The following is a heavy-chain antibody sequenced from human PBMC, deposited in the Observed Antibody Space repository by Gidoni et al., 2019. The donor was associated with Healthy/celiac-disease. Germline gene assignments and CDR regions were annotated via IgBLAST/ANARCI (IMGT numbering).Heavy chain of an antibody. Sequence: QLQLQESGPGLVKPSETLSLTCTVSGGSISSSSYYWGWIRQPPGKGLEWIGSIYYSGSTYYNPSLKSRVTISVDTSKNQFSLKLSSVTAADTAVYYCARHTLSHIVVVTAIQGGFDYWGQGTLVTVSS. J-gene: IGHJ4*02. CDR2: IYYSGST. CDR3: ARHTLSHIVVVTAIQGGFDY. D-gene: IGHD2-21*02. CDR1: GGSISSSSYY. V-gene: IGHV4-39*01.